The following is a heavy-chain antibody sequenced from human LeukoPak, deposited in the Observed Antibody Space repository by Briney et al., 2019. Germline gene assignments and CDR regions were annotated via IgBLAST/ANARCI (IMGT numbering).Heavy chain of an antibody. CDR3: VRDTYYYDSSGYPYAFDI. CDR2: IYYSGST. V-gene: IGHV4-39*07. D-gene: IGHD3-22*01. J-gene: IGHJ3*02. CDR1: GGSISSSSYY. Sequence: PSETLSLTCTVSGGSISSSSYYWGWIRQPPGKGLEWIGSIYYSGSTYYNPSLKSRVTISVDTSKNQFSLKLSSVTAADTAVYYCVRDTYYYDSSGYPYAFDIWGQGTMVTVSS.